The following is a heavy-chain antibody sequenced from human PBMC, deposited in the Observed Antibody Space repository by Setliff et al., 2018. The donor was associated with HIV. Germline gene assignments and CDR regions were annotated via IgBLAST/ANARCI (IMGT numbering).Heavy chain of an antibody. CDR3: VSGALLAAFDFDH. CDR1: GYTFTTYS. D-gene: IGHD2-8*02. V-gene: IGHV1-3*01. CDR2: IHAGKGDT. Sequence: ASVKVSCKVSGYTFTTYSLHWVRQAPGQSLEWLGWIHAGKGDTKYSQDSQGRITISSLTSANTAYMELSNLRSDDAAVYFGVSGALLAAFDFDHWGHGTLVTVSS. J-gene: IGHJ4*01.